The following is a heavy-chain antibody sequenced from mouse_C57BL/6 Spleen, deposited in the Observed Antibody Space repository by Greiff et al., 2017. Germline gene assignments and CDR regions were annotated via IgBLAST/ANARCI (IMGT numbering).Heavy chain of an antibody. CDR1: GYTFTSYG. J-gene: IGHJ2*01. Sequence: QVQLQQSGAELARPGASVKLSCKASGYTFTSYGISWVKQRTGQGLEWIGEIYPRSGNTYYNEEFKGKATLTADKSSSTAYMELRSLTSDDSAVYFCAIYGSSYFDYWGQGTTLTVSS. D-gene: IGHD1-1*01. V-gene: IGHV1-81*01. CDR3: AIYGSSYFDY. CDR2: IYPRSGNT.